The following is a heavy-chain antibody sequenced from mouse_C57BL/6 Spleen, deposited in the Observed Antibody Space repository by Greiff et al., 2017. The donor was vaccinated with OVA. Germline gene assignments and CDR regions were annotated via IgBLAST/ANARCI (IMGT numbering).Heavy chain of an antibody. Sequence: QVQLQQPGAELVKPGASVTLSCKASGYTFTSYWMHWVKQRPGRGLAWIGRIDPNSGGPTYNEQFQRKATLTVDKPSSTAYMQLSSLTSEDSAVYYCARHYGSSYGWYFDVRGTGTTGTVSS. J-gene: IGHJ1*03. CDR2: IDPNSGGP. CDR1: GYTFTSYW. CDR3: ARHYGSSYGWYFDV. D-gene: IGHD1-1*01. V-gene: IGHV1-72*01.